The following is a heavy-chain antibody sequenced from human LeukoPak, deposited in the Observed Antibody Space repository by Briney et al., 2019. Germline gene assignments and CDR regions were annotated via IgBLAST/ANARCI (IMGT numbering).Heavy chain of an antibody. Sequence: ASVKVSCKASGYTFSTYYIHWVRQAPGQGLEWMGIINPSDYSTTSAQKFQGRVTMTKDTSTSTVYMDLSSLRSEDTAVYYCAYESSGPFTNWGQGTLVTVS. J-gene: IGHJ4*02. CDR2: INPSDYST. D-gene: IGHD6-19*01. CDR3: AYESSGPFTN. V-gene: IGHV1-46*01. CDR1: GYTFSTYY.